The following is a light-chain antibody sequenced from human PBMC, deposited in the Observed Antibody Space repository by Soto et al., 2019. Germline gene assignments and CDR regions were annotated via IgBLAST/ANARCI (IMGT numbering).Light chain of an antibody. CDR2: VGSGGIVG. V-gene: IGLV9-49*01. CDR1: SCYSNYK. J-gene: IGLJ2*01. Sequence: QLVLTQPPSASASLGASVTLTCTLTSCYSNYKVDWYQQRPGKGPRFVMRVGSGGIVGSKGDGIPDRFSVLGSGLNRYLTIKNIQEEDESDYHCGADHGSGSNPMWVFGGGTKLTVL. CDR3: GADHGSGSNPMWV.